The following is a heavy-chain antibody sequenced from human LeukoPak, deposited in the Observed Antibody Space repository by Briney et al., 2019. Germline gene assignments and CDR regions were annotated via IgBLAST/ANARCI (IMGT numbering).Heavy chain of an antibody. CDR2: MNPNSGNT. Sequence: GASVKVSCKASGYTFTSYDINWVRQATGQGLEWLGWMNPNSGNTGYAQNFQGRVTMTRDTSIDTAYMELTSLRYEDTAVYYCARDYCGSKSSSFDPWGQGTLVTVSS. D-gene: IGHD3-10*01. CDR3: ARDYCGSKSSSFDP. J-gene: IGHJ5*02. V-gene: IGHV1-8*01. CDR1: GYTFTSYD.